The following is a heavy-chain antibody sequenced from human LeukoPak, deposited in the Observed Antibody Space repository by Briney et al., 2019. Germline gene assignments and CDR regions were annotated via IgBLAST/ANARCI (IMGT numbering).Heavy chain of an antibody. Sequence: TGGSLRLSCAASGFTVNSIFMSWVRQAPGKGLEWISVLYSGGRTDYADSVKGRFTISRDNSKNMLYLQMNNLRPEDTPVYYCARAGSNSPIFNENCRGGSCYSGPDYWGQGTLVTVSS. CDR2: LYSGGRT. J-gene: IGHJ4*02. CDR3: ARAGSNSPIFNENCRGGSCYSGPDY. CDR1: GFTVNSIF. V-gene: IGHV3-66*01. D-gene: IGHD2-15*01.